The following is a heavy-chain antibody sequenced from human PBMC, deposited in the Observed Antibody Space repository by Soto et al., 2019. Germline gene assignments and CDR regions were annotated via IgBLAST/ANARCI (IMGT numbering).Heavy chain of an antibody. V-gene: IGHV1-2*04. D-gene: IGHD4-17*01. CDR3: ARLLTISDYYYGMDV. CDR2: INPNSGGT. Sequence: GASVKVSCKASGYTFTGYYMHWVRQAPGQGLEWMGWINPNSGGTNYAQKFQGWVTMTRDTSISTAYMELSRLRSDDTAVYYCARLLTISDYYYGMDVWGQWTTVTVSS. CDR1: GYTFTGYY. J-gene: IGHJ6*02.